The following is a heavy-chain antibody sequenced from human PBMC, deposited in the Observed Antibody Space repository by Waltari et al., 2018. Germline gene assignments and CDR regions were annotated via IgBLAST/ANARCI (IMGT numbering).Heavy chain of an antibody. CDR1: GFNFGGHV. CDR3: AKDMGAARHYNFED. J-gene: IGHJ4*02. Sequence: EVQLVESGGGLVQPGRSLRLSCAASGFNFGGHVMHWVRQAPGKGLEWVSGISWNNDNIAYADSVRGRFTISRDNAKNSLYLQMNSLRTEDTALYYCAKDMGAARHYNFEDWGQGTLVTVSS. CDR2: ISWNNDNI. V-gene: IGHV3-9*01. D-gene: IGHD6-6*01.